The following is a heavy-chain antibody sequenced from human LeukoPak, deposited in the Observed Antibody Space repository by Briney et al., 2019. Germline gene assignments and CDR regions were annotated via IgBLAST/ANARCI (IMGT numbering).Heavy chain of an antibody. D-gene: IGHD3-9*01. CDR1: GFTFSSYA. J-gene: IGHJ6*02. CDR3: ARDSTIRYFDWFLYYYYGMDI. Sequence: GGSLRLSCAASGFTFSSYAMHWVRQAPGRGLEWVAVISYDGSNKYYADSVKGRFTISRDNSKNTLCLQMNSLRAEDTAVYYCARDSTIRYFDWFLYYYYGMDIWGQGTTVTVSS. V-gene: IGHV3-30*04. CDR2: ISYDGSNK.